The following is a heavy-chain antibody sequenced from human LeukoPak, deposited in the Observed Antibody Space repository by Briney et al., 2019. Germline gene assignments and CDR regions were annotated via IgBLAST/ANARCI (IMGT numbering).Heavy chain of an antibody. CDR2: MYYSGST. CDR3: ARVSGYDWESFYDY. Sequence: SETLSLTCSVSGGSISSGSYYWGWIRQPPGKGLEWIGSMYYSGSTYYNPSLKSRVTISVDTSKNQFSLKLSSVTAADTAVYYCARVSGYDWESFYDYWGQGILVTVSS. CDR1: GGSISSGSYY. V-gene: IGHV4-39*07. J-gene: IGHJ4*02. D-gene: IGHD5-12*01.